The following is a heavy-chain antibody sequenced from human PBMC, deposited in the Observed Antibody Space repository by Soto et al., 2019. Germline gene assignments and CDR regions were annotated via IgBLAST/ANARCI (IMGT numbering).Heavy chain of an antibody. Sequence: EVQLLESGGGLVQPGGSLRLSCAASGFTFSSYAMSWVRQAPGKGLEWVSAISGSGGSTYYADSVKGRFTISRDNSKNTLYLQMNSLRAEDTAVYYCAKDLVDGSGSYFYFDYWGQGTLVTVSS. CDR1: GFTFSSYA. CDR3: AKDLVDGSGSYFYFDY. J-gene: IGHJ4*02. D-gene: IGHD3-10*01. CDR2: ISGSGGST. V-gene: IGHV3-23*01.